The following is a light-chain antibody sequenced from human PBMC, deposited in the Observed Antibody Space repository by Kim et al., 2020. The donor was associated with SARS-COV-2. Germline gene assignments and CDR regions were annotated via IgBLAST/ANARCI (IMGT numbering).Light chain of an antibody. Sequence: DIQMTQSPSSLSASVGDRVTITCRASQSVITYLNWYHWRPGKAPKVLIYGASTLQSGVPSRFSGSGSGTDFSLTINNLQPEDSAIYFCQQSDNLPYTFGQGTKLEI. J-gene: IGKJ2*01. CDR3: QQSDNLPYT. CDR1: QSVITY. V-gene: IGKV1-39*01. CDR2: GAS.